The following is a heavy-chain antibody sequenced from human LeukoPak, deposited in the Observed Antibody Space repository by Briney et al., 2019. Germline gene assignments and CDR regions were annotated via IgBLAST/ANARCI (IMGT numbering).Heavy chain of an antibody. CDR1: GFTFSSYW. V-gene: IGHV3-7*01. J-gene: IGHJ4*02. D-gene: IGHD4-17*01. Sequence: TGGSLRLSCAASGFTFSSYWMSWVRQAPGKGLEWVANIKQDGSEKYYVDSVKDRFTISRDNAKNSLYLQMNSLRAEDTAVYYCAKDTHVGYGDPSALYDCWGQGTLVTVPS. CDR3: AKDTHVGYGDPSALYDC. CDR2: IKQDGSEK.